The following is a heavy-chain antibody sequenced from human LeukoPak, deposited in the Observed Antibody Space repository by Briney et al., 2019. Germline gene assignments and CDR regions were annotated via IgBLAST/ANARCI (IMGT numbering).Heavy chain of an antibody. CDR1: GYTFTGYY. CDR2: INPNSGGT. CDR3: ASGLAYCSGGSCYSDAFDI. D-gene: IGHD2-15*01. V-gene: IGHV1-2*02. Sequence: ASVKVSCKASGYTFTGYYMHWVRQAPGQGLEWMGWINPNSGGTNYAQKFQGRVTMTRDTSISTAYMELSRLRSDDTAVYYCASGLAYCSGGSCYSDAFDIWGQGTMVTVSS. J-gene: IGHJ3*02.